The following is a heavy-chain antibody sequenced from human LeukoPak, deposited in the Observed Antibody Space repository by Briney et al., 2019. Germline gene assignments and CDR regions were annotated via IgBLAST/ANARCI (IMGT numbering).Heavy chain of an antibody. V-gene: IGHV3-9*01. Sequence: GRSLRLSCAASGFTFDDYAMHWVRQAPGKGLEWVSGISWNSGSIGYADSVKGRFTISRDNAKNSLYLQMNSLRAEDTALYYCAKAPSGSGRRGYYFDYWGQGTLVTVSS. CDR2: ISWNSGSI. D-gene: IGHD2-15*01. CDR1: GFTFDDYA. J-gene: IGHJ4*02. CDR3: AKAPSGSGRRGYYFDY.